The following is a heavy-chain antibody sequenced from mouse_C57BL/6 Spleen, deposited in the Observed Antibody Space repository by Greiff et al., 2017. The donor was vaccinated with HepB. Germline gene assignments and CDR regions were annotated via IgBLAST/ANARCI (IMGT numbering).Heavy chain of an antibody. CDR2: IDPSDSYT. CDR3: ARCRLRSYFDY. V-gene: IGHV1-59*01. CDR1: GYTFTSYW. D-gene: IGHD3-2*02. Sequence: VQLQQSGAELVRPGTSVKLSCKASGYTFTSYWMHWVKQRPGQGLEWIGVIDPSDSYTNCNQKFKGKATLTVDTSSSTAYMQLSSLTSEDSAVYYCARCRLRSYFDYWGQGTTLTVSS. J-gene: IGHJ2*01.